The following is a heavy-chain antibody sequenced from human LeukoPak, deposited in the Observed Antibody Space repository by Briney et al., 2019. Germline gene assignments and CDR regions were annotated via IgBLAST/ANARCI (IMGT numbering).Heavy chain of an antibody. J-gene: IGHJ6*02. D-gene: IGHD3-10*01. CDR2: IYHSGST. V-gene: IGHV4-30-2*01. CDR1: GGSISSGGYS. CDR3: ARVSASGSIGYYYYYYGMDV. Sequence: SETLSLTCAVSGGSISSGGYSWSWIRRPPGKGLEWIGYIYHSGSTYYNPSLKSRVTISVDRSKNQFSLKLSSVTAADTAVYYCARVSASGSIGYYYYYYGMDVWGQGTTVTVSS.